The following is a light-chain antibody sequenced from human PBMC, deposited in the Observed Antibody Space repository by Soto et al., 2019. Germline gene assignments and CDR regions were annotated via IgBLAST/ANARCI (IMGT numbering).Light chain of an antibody. CDR3: SSFAGNNNRGV. J-gene: IGLJ1*01. Sequence: QSALTQPASVSGSPGQSITISCTGPSSDVGGYDSVSWYQKQPDKAPKLIIYGVTNRPSGVSSRFSGSKSGNTATLTVSGLQAEDEADYYCSSFAGNNNRGVFGSGTKLTVL. CDR2: GVT. CDR1: SSDVGGYDS. V-gene: IGLV2-14*01.